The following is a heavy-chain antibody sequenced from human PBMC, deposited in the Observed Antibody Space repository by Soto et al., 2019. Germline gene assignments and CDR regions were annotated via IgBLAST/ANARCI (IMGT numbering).Heavy chain of an antibody. CDR2: ISASSDYI. J-gene: IGHJ6*02. D-gene: IGHD2-2*01. CDR1: GFTFSSYS. V-gene: IGHV3-21*01. Sequence: VQLVESGGGLVKPGGSLRLSCTASGFTFSSYSMNWVRQAPGKGLEWVSSISASSDYIFYIDSLKGRLTISRDNAKNSLYLQLNSLRAEDTAVYYCARHCRSPSCYDGVDVWGQGTTVTVSS. CDR3: ARHCRSPSCYDGVDV.